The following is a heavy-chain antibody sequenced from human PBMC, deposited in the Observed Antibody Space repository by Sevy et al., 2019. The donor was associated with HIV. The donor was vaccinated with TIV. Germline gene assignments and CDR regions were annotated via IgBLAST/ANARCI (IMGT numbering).Heavy chain of an antibody. V-gene: IGHV3-33*01. CDR2: IWYDGSNK. Sequence: GGSLRLSCEASGFTFSDYGMHWVRQAPGKGLEWVAVIWYDGSNKYYADSVKGRFTISRDNSKNTLSLQMNSLRAEDTAVYYCASDNVLPLMVSMVRGALSFYFDYWGQGTLVTVSS. D-gene: IGHD3-10*01. CDR3: ASDNVLPLMVSMVRGALSFYFDY. J-gene: IGHJ4*02. CDR1: GFTFSDYG.